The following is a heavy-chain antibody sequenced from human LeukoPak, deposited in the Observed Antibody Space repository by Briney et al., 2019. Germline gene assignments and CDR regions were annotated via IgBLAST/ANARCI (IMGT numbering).Heavy chain of an antibody. J-gene: IGHJ4*02. D-gene: IGHD5-12*01. CDR1: GFTFSSYA. V-gene: IGHV3-30*04. Sequence: GGSLRLSCAASGFTFSSYAMHWVRQAPGKGLEWVAVISYDGSNKYYADSVKGRFTISRDNSKNTLYLQMNSLRAEDTAVYYCARVSNSGYDFVSYYFDYWGQGTLVTVSS. CDR3: ARVSNSGYDFVSYYFDY. CDR2: ISYDGSNK.